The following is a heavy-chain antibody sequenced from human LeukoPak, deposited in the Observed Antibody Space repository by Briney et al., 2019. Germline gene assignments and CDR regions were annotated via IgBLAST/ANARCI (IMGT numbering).Heavy chain of an antibody. J-gene: IGHJ4*02. CDR3: AKDLEGYCSSTSCYTCFDY. V-gene: IGHV3-30-3*01. Sequence: GGSLRLSCAASGFTFSSYAMHWVRQAPGKGLEWVAVISYDGSNKYYADSVKGRFTISRDNSKNTLYLQMNSLRAEDTAVYYCAKDLEGYCSSTSCYTCFDYWGQGTLVTVSS. CDR1: GFTFSSYA. D-gene: IGHD2-2*02. CDR2: ISYDGSNK.